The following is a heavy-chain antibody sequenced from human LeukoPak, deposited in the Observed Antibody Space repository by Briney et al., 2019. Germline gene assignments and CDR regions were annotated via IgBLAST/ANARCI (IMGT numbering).Heavy chain of an antibody. Sequence: PGGSLRLSCAASGFTFSTYAMNWVRQAPGKGLEWVSTISGSGSSTYYAASVKGRFTISRDNSKNTLYLQMNSLRAEDTAVYYCAKEILTSGIIMVVAAVDYWGHGTLVTVSS. D-gene: IGHD2-15*01. CDR3: AKEILTSGIIMVVAAVDY. V-gene: IGHV3-23*01. CDR1: GFTFSTYA. J-gene: IGHJ4*01. CDR2: ISGSGSST.